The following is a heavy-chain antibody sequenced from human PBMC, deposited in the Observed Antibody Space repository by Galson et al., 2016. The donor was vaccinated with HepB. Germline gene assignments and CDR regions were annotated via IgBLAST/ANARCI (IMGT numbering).Heavy chain of an antibody. CDR2: IYHSGTA. Sequence: ETLSLTCAVSGGSISSRHWWSWVRQSPGTGLEWIGQIYHSGTANYNPSLRSRVTISVDTSKNRFSLKLASVTAADTGVYYCTSPAVTVYLHSNGLDVWGQGTAVTVSS. D-gene: IGHD2-21*02. V-gene: IGHV4-4*02. CDR1: GGSISSRHW. CDR3: TSPAVTVYLHSNGLDV. J-gene: IGHJ6*02.